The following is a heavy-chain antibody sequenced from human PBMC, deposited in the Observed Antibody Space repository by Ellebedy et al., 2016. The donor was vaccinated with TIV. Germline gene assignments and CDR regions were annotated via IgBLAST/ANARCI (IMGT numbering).Heavy chain of an antibody. V-gene: IGHV4-4*02. CDR2: IYHTGTT. CDR1: GISVKSSGW. CDR3: ARSVGATDY. J-gene: IGHJ4*02. D-gene: IGHD1-26*01. Sequence: GSLRLXXVVSGISVKSSGWWTWVRQPPGKGLEWIGDIYHTGTTNYNPSLKSRVTISVDNSRDQFSLKLISVTAADTAVYYCARSVGATDYWGQGTLVTVSS.